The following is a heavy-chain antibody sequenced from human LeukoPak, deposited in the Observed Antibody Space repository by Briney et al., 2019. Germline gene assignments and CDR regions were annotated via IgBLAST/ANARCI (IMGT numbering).Heavy chain of an antibody. D-gene: IGHD5-18*01. CDR1: GYTFTSYG. V-gene: IGHV1-18*01. CDR3: ARGAFGDTAMVGGFDY. Sequence: GASVKVSCKASGYTFTSYGISWVRQAPGQGLEWMGWISAYNGNTNYAQKLQGRVTMTTDTSTSTAYMELRSLRSDDTAVYYCARGAFGDTAMVGGFDYWGQGTLVTVSS. J-gene: IGHJ4*02. CDR2: ISAYNGNT.